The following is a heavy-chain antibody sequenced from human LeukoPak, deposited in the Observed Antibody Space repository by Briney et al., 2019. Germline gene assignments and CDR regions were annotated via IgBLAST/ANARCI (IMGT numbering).Heavy chain of an antibody. D-gene: IGHD2-2*01. CDR3: TRVRVVVPSAFDYCDF. Sequence: GGSLRLSCAASGFTFSSYWMSWVRQAPGKGLEWVGQISQDGSEKYFVDSVRGRFTFSRDNAKNSLYLQMNSLRAEDTAVYYCTRVRVVVPSAFDYCDFWGQGTLVTVSS. J-gene: IGHJ4*02. CDR1: GFTFSSYW. CDR2: ISQDGSEK. V-gene: IGHV3-7*01.